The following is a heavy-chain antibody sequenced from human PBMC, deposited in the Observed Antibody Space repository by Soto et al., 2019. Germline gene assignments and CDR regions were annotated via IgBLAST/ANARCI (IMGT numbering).Heavy chain of an antibody. CDR2: IKQDGSEK. J-gene: IGHJ3*02. Sequence: EVQLVESGGGLVQPGGSLRLSCAASGFTFSSFWMSWVRQAPGKGLEWVANIKQDGSEKYYVDSVKGRFAISRDNAKKSLYLQMNSLRAEDTAVYYCARDTRSAAGTDNALDIWGQGTMVTVSS. CDR3: ARDTRSAAGTDNALDI. D-gene: IGHD6-13*01. CDR1: GFTFSSFW. V-gene: IGHV3-7*01.